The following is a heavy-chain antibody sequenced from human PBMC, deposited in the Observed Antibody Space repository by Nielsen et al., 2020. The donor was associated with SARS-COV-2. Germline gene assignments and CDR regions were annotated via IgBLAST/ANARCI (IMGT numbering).Heavy chain of an antibody. Sequence: GGSLRLSCAASGFTFSRYAMHWVRQAPGKGLEWVAVIWYDGSNTYYADSVKGRFTISRDNSKNTLFLQMNSLRADDTAVYYCHGRLQLTGGLDDYWGQGTLVTVSS. J-gene: IGHJ4*02. V-gene: IGHV3-33*03. CDR3: HGRLQLTGGLDDY. D-gene: IGHD3-10*01. CDR1: GFTFSRYA. CDR2: IWYDGSNT.